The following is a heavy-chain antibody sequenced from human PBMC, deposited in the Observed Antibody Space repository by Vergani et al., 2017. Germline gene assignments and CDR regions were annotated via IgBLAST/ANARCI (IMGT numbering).Heavy chain of an antibody. CDR3: ARGVPIVGEKGSVLQHDYYYYYMDV. Sequence: QVQLVESGGGVVQPGRSLSLSCAASGFTFSSYAMHWVRQAPGKGLEWVAVISYDGSNKYYADSVKGRFTISRDNSKNTLYLQMNSLRAEDTAVYYCARGVPIVGEKGSVLQHDYYYYYMDVWGKGTTVTVSS. D-gene: IGHD1-26*01. CDR2: ISYDGSNK. J-gene: IGHJ6*03. CDR1: GFTFSSYA. V-gene: IGHV3-30*04.